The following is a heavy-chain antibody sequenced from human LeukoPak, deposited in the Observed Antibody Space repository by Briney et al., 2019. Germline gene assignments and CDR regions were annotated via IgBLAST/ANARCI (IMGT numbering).Heavy chain of an antibody. CDR3: ARTDSSGYVNY. Sequence: GESLRLSCAASGFTFSSYSMNWVRQAPGKGLEWVSSISSSSSYIYYADSVKGRFTISRDNAKNSLYLQMNSLRAEDTAVYYCARTDSSGYVNYWGQGTLVTVSS. V-gene: IGHV3-21*01. CDR2: ISSSSSYI. CDR1: GFTFSSYS. J-gene: IGHJ4*02. D-gene: IGHD3-22*01.